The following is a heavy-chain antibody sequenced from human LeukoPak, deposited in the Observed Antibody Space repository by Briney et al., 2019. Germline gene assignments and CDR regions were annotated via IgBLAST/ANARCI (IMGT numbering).Heavy chain of an antibody. CDR2: MNPNSGNT. J-gene: IGHJ6*02. D-gene: IGHD2-2*01. V-gene: IGHV1-8*02. CDR3: ARGNPYTYCSSTSCQDPYYYYYYGMDV. Sequence: GASVKVSCKASGYTFTGYYMHWVRQAPGQGLEWMGWMNPNSGNTGYAQKFQGRVTMTTNTSISTAYMELSSLRSEDTAVYYCARGNPYTYCSSTSCQDPYYYYYYGMDVWGQGTTVTVSS. CDR1: GYTFTGYY.